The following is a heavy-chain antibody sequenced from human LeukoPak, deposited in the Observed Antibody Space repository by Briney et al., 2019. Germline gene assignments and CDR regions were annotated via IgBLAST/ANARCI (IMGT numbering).Heavy chain of an antibody. CDR3: AREGAGTFDY. J-gene: IGHJ4*02. D-gene: IGHD1-1*01. V-gene: IGHV3-7*04. Sequence: GGSLRLSCAAPGFTFSSYWMSWIRQAPGEGLEWVANIKQDGSDEYYVDSVKGRFTISRDNAKNSLSLQMNSLRAEDTAVYYCAREGAGTFDYWGQGTLVTVSS. CDR2: IKQDGSDE. CDR1: GFTFSSYW.